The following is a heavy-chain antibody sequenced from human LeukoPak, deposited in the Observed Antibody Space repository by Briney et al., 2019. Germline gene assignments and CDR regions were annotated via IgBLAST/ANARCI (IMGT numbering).Heavy chain of an antibody. J-gene: IGHJ3*02. Sequence: SVKVSCKASGYTFTSYYMHWVRQAPGQGLEWMGGIIPIFGTANYAQKFQGRVTITADKSTSTAYMELNSLRSEDTAVYYCARLGAILSAFDIWGQGTMVTVSS. CDR1: GYTFTSYY. CDR3: ARLGAILSAFDI. CDR2: IIPIFGTA. V-gene: IGHV1-69*06.